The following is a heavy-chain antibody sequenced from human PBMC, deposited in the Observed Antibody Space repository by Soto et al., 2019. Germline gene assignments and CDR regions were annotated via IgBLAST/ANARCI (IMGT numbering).Heavy chain of an antibody. D-gene: IGHD2-2*01. J-gene: IGHJ3*02. CDR2: ISAYNGNT. V-gene: IGHV1-18*01. Sequence: ASVKVSCKASGYTFTSYGISWVRQAPGQGLEWMGWISAYNGNTNYAQKLQGRVTMTTDTSTSTAYMELRSLRSDDTAVYYCARLTGYCSSTSCGSHALDIWGQGTMVTVSS. CDR1: GYTFTSYG. CDR3: ARLTGYCSSTSCGSHALDI.